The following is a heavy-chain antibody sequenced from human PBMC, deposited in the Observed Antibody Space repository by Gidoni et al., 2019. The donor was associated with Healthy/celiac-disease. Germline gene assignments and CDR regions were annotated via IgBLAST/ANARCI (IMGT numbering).Heavy chain of an antibody. J-gene: IGHJ4*02. CDR2: ISGSGGST. D-gene: IGHD6-13*01. CDR3: AKVSLAAAGSFDY. V-gene: IGHV3-23*01. Sequence: EVQLLESGGGLVQPGGSLRLSCAAPGFTFSSYAMSWVRQAQGKALAWVSAISGSGGSTYYADSVKGRFTISRDNSKNTLYLQMNSLRAEDTAVYYCAKVSLAAAGSFDYWGQGTLVTVSS. CDR1: GFTFSSYA.